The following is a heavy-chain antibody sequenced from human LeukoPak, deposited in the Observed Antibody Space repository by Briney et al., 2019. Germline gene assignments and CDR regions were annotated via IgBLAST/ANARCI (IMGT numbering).Heavy chain of an antibody. V-gene: IGHV3-11*04. Sequence: GGSLRLSCAASGFTFSDYYMSWIRQAPGKGLEWVSYISSSGSTIYYADSVKGRFTISRDNAKNSLYLQMNSLRAEDTAVYYCARDHTGSGYDQEGVNWFDPWGQGTLVTVSS. CDR1: GFTFSDYY. J-gene: IGHJ5*02. CDR3: ARDHTGSGYDQEGVNWFDP. CDR2: ISSSGSTI. D-gene: IGHD5-12*01.